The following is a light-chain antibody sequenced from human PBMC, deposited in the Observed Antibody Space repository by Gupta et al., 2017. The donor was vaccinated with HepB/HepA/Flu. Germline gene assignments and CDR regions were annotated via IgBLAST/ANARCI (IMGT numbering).Light chain of an antibody. J-gene: IGKJ4*01. Sequence: EIVLTQSPGTLSLSPGERATLSCRASQSFTSGYLAWYQQKPGQAPRLLIYGASRRDTDIPDRSPGNGSGTYFTLTSSRRDLEDIAVYHCQHGDISMAIIFGWGTKVDIK. CDR3: QHGDISMAII. CDR2: GAS. V-gene: IGKV3-20*01. CDR1: QSFTSGY.